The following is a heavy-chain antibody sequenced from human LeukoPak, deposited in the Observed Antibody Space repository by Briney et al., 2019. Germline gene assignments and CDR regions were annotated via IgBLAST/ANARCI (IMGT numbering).Heavy chain of an antibody. V-gene: IGHV4-4*07. CDR2: IYTSGST. CDR1: GGSISSYY. CDR3: ARDLAAYGSGSYGEKKENWFDP. Sequence: PSETLSLTCTVSGGSISSYYWSWIRQPAGKGLEWIGRIYTSGSTNYNPSLKSRVTMSVDTSKNQFSLKLSSVTAADTAVYYCARDLAAYGSGSYGEKKENWFDPWGQGTLVTVSS. D-gene: IGHD3-10*01. J-gene: IGHJ5*02.